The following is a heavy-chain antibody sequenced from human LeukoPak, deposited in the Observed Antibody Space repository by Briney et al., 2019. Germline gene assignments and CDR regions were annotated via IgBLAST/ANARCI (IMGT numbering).Heavy chain of an antibody. CDR1: GFSYSSSG. V-gene: IGHV3-30*02. CDR2: IQYDGRNK. J-gene: IGHJ4*02. Sequence: PGGSLRLSCAASGFSYSSSGIHWVRQAPGKGLDWLAFIQYDGRNKYYADSVKGRFTMSRDNSKNTLTMFLQMNSLRVEATAVYYCAKGGDYALDYWGQGTLVTVSS. D-gene: IGHD4-17*01. CDR3: AKGGDYALDY.